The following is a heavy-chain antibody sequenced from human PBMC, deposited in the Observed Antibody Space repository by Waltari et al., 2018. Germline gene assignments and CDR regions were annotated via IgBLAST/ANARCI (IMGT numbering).Heavy chain of an antibody. V-gene: IGHV4-30-2*01. D-gene: IGHD6-13*01. CDR3: ARVVAAAEFDI. CDR2: IYHSGST. J-gene: IGHJ3*02. CDR1: GGSISSGGSS. Sequence: QLQLQESGSGLVKPSQTLSLTCAVSGGSISSGGSSWGWIRQPQGKGLEWIGYIYHSGSTYYNPSLKSRVTISVDRSKNQFSLKLSSVTAADTAVYYCARVVAAAEFDIWGQGTMVTVSS.